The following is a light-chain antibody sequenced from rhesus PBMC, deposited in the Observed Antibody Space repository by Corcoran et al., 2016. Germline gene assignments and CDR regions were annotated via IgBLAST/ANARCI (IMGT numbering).Light chain of an antibody. Sequence: EIVLTQSPATLSLSPGERATLSCRASQSVSSNLAWYQQKPGQAPRLLIYDTSNRATGIPERCSGRGYGTDFTLTISSLEPEDVGVFYCQQYSNWYIVGQGTKVEIK. V-gene: IGKV3-35*01. CDR1: QSVSSN. CDR2: DTS. CDR3: QQYSNWYI. J-gene: IGKJ2*01.